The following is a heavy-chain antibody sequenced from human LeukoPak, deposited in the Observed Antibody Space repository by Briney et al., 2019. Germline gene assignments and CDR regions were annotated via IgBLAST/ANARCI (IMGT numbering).Heavy chain of an antibody. V-gene: IGHV1-69*05. D-gene: IGHD2-2*03. Sequence: ASVKVSCTASRRTFISYAISWVRQAPGQGLEWMGGIIPIFGTANYAQKFQGRVTITTDESTSTAYMELSSLRSEDTAVYYCTSGYRRRFAYNHYYMDVWGKGTTVTVSS. CDR3: TSGYRRRFAYNHYYMDV. CDR1: RRTFISYA. CDR2: IIPIFGTA. J-gene: IGHJ6*03.